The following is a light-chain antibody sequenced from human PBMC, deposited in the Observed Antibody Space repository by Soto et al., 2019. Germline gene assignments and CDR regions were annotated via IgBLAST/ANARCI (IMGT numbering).Light chain of an antibody. J-gene: IGKJ1*01. CDR1: QSVSSNF. CDR2: GAS. CDR3: HQCANSPPWT. Sequence: ETLMTQSPATLSVSPGERATLSFSASQSVSSNFLAWYQQKPGQAPRLLIYGASSRATGIPDRFNGSGSGTDFTLTISRLEPEDFAVYYCHQCANSPPWTFGQGTKVDIK. V-gene: IGKV3-20*01.